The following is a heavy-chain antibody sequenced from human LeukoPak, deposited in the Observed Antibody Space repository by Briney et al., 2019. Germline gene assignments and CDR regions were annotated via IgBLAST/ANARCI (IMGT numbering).Heavy chain of an antibody. Sequence: GGSLRLSCAASGFTFSSYAMHWVRQAPCKGLEWVAVISYDGSNKYYADSVKGRFTISRDNSKNTLYLQMNSLRAEDTAVYYCAKAGYCSGGSCYFFDYWGQGTLVTVSS. CDR2: ISYDGSNK. CDR1: GFTFSSYA. CDR3: AKAGYCSGGSCYFFDY. D-gene: IGHD2-15*01. J-gene: IGHJ4*02. V-gene: IGHV3-30-3*01.